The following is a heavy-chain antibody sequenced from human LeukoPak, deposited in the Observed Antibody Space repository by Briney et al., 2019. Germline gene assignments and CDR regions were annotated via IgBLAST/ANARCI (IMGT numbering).Heavy chain of an antibody. CDR3: AKGLSMYYYGSGSYGAFDI. CDR2: ISWNSGNR. J-gene: IGHJ3*02. Sequence: PGRSLRLSCAASGFTFDDHAMHWVRQAPGKGLEWVSGISWNSGNRGYADSVKGRFTISRDNAKNSLYLQMNSLRAEDTALYYCAKGLSMYYYGSGSYGAFDIWGQGTMVTVSS. CDR1: GFTFDDHA. V-gene: IGHV3-9*01. D-gene: IGHD3-10*01.